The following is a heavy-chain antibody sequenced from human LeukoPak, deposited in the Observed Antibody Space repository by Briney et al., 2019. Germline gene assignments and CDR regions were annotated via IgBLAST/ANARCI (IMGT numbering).Heavy chain of an antibody. CDR2: INHCGST. CDR1: GGSFSGYY. CDR3: ARGGGTGRPPYYFDY. D-gene: IGHD3/OR15-3a*01. Sequence: SETLSLTCAVYGGSFSGYYWSWIRQPPGKGLEWIGEINHCGSTNYNPSLKSRVTISVDTSKNQFSLKLSSVTAADTAVYYCARGGGTGRPPYYFDYWGQGTLVTVSS. J-gene: IGHJ4*02. V-gene: IGHV4-34*01.